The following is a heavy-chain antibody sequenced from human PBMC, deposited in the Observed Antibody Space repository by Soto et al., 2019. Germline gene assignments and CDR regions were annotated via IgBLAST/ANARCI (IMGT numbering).Heavy chain of an antibody. Sequence: SATLSPTSPLYSGSFRGYYWSCICQPPGKGLELIGEINHSGSTNYNPSLKSRVTISVDTSKNQFSLKLSSVTAADTAVYYCARGRRLLLWFGESTDAFDIWGQGTMVT. J-gene: IGHJ3*02. D-gene: IGHD3-10*01. CDR3: ARGRRLLLWFGESTDAFDI. V-gene: IGHV4-34*01. CDR2: INHSGST. CDR1: SGSFRGYY.